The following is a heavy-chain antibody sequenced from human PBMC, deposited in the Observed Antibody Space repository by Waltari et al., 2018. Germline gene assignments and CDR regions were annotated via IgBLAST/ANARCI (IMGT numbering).Heavy chain of an antibody. CDR3: TRNPGY. Sequence: EVQLVESGGGLVQPGGSLRLSCAVSGFLYNDYWMDWVRQAPGQGLVWVSRIKRDGTNIKYADSVRCRFTISRDSAKNTFYLQMNSLRAEDTAVYYCTRNPGYWGQGTLVTVAS. V-gene: IGHV3-74*03. J-gene: IGHJ4*02. D-gene: IGHD2-15*01. CDR1: GFLYNDYW. CDR2: IKRDGTNI.